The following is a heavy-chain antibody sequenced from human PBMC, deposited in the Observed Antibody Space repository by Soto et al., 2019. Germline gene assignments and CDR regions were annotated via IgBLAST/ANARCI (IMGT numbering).Heavy chain of an antibody. D-gene: IGHD6-13*01. V-gene: IGHV3-33*01. Sequence: PGGSLRLSCAASGFNFNNYGMHWVRKAPGKGLEWVAVIWNDGNGYYYANSVKGRFTISRDNSKNTLYLQMSSLRAEDTAVYYCARWQISPPTRGAASARGGMDVWGQGTTVTVS. CDR3: ARWQISPPTRGAASARGGMDV. CDR1: GFNFNNYG. CDR2: IWNDGNGY. J-gene: IGHJ6*02.